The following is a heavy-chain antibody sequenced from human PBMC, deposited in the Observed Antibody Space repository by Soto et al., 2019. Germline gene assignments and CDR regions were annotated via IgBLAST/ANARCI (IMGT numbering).Heavy chain of an antibody. CDR2: IYYSGST. CDR1: GGSISSYY. Sequence: SETLSLTCTVSGGSISSYYWSWIRQPPGKGLEWIGYIYYSGSTNYDPSLKSRVTISVDTSKNQFSLKLSSVTAADTAVYYCARDGGIYCSSTSCPALYGMDVWGQGTTVTVSS. V-gene: IGHV4-59*01. CDR3: ARDGGIYCSSTSCPALYGMDV. J-gene: IGHJ6*02. D-gene: IGHD2-2*01.